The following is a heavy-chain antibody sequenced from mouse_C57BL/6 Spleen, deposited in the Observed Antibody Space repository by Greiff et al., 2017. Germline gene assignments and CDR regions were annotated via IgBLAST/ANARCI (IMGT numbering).Heavy chain of an antibody. D-gene: IGHD1-1*02. V-gene: IGHV1-7*01. CDR1: GYTFTSYW. Sequence: QVQLQQSGAELAKPGASVKLSCKASGYTFTSYWMHWVKQRPGRGLEWIGYINPSSGYTKYNQKFKDKATLTADKSSSTAYMQLSSLTYEDSAVYYSASSIHYYASDVWGTGTSVTVSS. J-gene: IGHJ1*03. CDR2: INPSSGYT. CDR3: ASSIHYYASDV.